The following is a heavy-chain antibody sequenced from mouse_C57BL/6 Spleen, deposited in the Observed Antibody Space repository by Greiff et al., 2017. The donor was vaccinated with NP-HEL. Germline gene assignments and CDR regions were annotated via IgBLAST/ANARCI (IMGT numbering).Heavy chain of an antibody. V-gene: IGHV1-55*01. CDR1: GYTFTSYW. Sequence: VQLQQPGAELVKPGASVKMSCKASGYTFTSYWITWVKQRPGQGLEWIGDIYPGSGSTNYNEKFKSKATLTVDTSSSTAYMQLSSLTSEDSAVYCCARRGPYYSNYVFAYWGQGTLVTVSA. CDR2: IYPGSGST. D-gene: IGHD2-5*01. J-gene: IGHJ3*01. CDR3: ARRGPYYSNYVFAY.